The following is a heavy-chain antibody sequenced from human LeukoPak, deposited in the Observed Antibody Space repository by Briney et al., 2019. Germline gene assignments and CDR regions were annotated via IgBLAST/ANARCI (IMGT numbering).Heavy chain of an antibody. CDR2: INHSGST. D-gene: IGHD2-2*01. V-gene: IGHV4-34*01. J-gene: IGHJ5*02. Sequence: SETLSLTCAVYGWSFSGYYWSWIRQPPGKGLEWIGEINHSGSTNYNPSLKSRVTISVDTSKNQFSLKLSSVTAADTAVYYCARGRGVVVPAAIRGANWFDPWGQGPLVTVSS. CDR1: GWSFSGYY. CDR3: ARGRGVVVPAAIRGANWFDP.